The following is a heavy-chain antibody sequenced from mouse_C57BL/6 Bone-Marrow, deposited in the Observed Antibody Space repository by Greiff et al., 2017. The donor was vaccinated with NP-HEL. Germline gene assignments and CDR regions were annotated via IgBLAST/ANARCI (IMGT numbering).Heavy chain of an antibody. CDR3: AYNGSNFDY. J-gene: IGHJ2*01. CDR1: GYTFTDYY. V-gene: IGHV1-26*01. Sequence: EVQLQQSGPELVKPGASVKISCKASGYTFTDYYMNWVKQSHGKSLEWIGIIYPNNGGTSYNQKFKGKATLTVDKSSSTAYMELRSLTSEDSAVYYCAYNGSNFDYWGQGTTLTVAS. CDR2: IYPNNGGT. D-gene: IGHD1-1*01.